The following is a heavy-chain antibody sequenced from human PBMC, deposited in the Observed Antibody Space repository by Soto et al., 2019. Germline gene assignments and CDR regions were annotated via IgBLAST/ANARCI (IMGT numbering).Heavy chain of an antibody. CDR2: FYSSGSI. Sequence: SETLSLTCAVYGGSFSGYYWSWIRQPPGKGLEWIGSFYSSGSIIYNPSLRGRVSISGDTSSNQFSMSLTAVTAADTARYYCARMYSSGSGWFHPWGQGTLVTVSS. CDR3: ARMYSSGSGWFHP. J-gene: IGHJ5*02. D-gene: IGHD6-19*01. CDR1: GGSFSGYY. V-gene: IGHV4-34*01.